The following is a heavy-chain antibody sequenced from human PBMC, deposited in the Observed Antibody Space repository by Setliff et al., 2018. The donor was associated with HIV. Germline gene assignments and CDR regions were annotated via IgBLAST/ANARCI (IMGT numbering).Heavy chain of an antibody. V-gene: IGHV4-61*01. D-gene: IGHD3-10*01. Sequence: SETLSLTCTVSGGSVSTGNYYWNWIRLPPGKGLEWTGYIFYSGSTNYNPSLKSRVTISVDTSKNQFSLRLNSVTAADTAIYYCTRRGADSYYPRPLDVWGKGTTVTFSS. CDR2: IFYSGST. CDR1: GGSVSTGNYY. J-gene: IGHJ6*04. CDR3: TRRGADSYYPRPLDV.